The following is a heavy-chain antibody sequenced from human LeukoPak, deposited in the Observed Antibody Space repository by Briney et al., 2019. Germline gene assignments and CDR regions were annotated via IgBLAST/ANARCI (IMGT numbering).Heavy chain of an antibody. D-gene: IGHD3-3*01. V-gene: IGHV3-21*01. CDR3: ARSSILEWLPYYYYYMDV. Sequence: NPGRSLRLSCAASGFTFSSYSMNWVRQAPGKGLEWVSSISSSSSYIYYADSVKGRFTISRDNAKNSLYLQMNSLRAEDTAVYYCARSSILEWLPYYYYYMDVWGKGTTVTVSS. CDR1: GFTFSSYS. J-gene: IGHJ6*03. CDR2: ISSSSSYI.